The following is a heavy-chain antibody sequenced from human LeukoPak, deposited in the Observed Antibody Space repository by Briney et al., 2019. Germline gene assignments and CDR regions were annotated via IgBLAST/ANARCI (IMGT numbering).Heavy chain of an antibody. CDR3: ARDGPCSSTSCYERWDYYYYGMDV. D-gene: IGHD2-2*01. Sequence: SETLSLTCTVSGGSISSGDYYWSWIRQPPGMGLEWIGYTYYSGSTYYNPSLKSRVTISVDTSKNQFSLKLSSVTAADTAVYYCARDGPCSSTSCYERWDYYYYGMDVWGQGTTVTVSS. J-gene: IGHJ6*02. CDR1: GGSISSGDYY. V-gene: IGHV4-30-4*01. CDR2: TYYSGST.